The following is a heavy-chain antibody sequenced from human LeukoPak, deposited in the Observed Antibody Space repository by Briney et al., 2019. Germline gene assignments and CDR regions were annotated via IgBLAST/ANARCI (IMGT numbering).Heavy chain of an antibody. D-gene: IGHD2-15*01. J-gene: IGHJ4*02. CDR2: IYYSGST. CDR3: ARIGGVVAASFDY. Sequence: SETLSLTCTVSGDSISSYYWSWIRQPPGKGLEWIGYIYYSGSTNYNPSLKSRVTISVDTSKNQFSLRLSSVTAADTAVYYCARIGGVVAASFDYWGQGTVVTVSS. CDR1: GDSISSYY. V-gene: IGHV4-59*08.